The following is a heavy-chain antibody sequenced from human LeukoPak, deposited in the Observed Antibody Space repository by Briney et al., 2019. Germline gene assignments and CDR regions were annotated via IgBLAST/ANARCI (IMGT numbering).Heavy chain of an antibody. CDR1: GGSISSSSYY. CDR3: ASTHSSGWYNDY. J-gene: IGHJ4*02. V-gene: IGHV4-39*07. CDR2: IYYSGST. D-gene: IGHD6-19*01. Sequence: SETLSLTCTVSGGSISSSSYYWGWIRQPPGKGLEWIGSIYYSGSTYYNPSLKSRVTISVDTSKNQFSLKLSSVTAADTAVYYCASTHSSGWYNDYWGQGTLVTVSS.